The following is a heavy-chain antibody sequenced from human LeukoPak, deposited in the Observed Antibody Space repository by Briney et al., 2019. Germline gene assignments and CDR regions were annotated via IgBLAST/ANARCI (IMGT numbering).Heavy chain of an antibody. CDR3: RYCSGGSCPLDY. Sequence: ASVKVSCKASGGTFSSYAISWVRQAPGQGLEWMGGIIPIFGTANYAQKFQGRVTITADESTSTAYMELSSLRSEDTAVYYRRYCSGGSCPLDYWGQGTLVTVSS. CDR1: GGTFSSYA. V-gene: IGHV1-69*13. J-gene: IGHJ4*02. D-gene: IGHD2-15*01. CDR2: IIPIFGTA.